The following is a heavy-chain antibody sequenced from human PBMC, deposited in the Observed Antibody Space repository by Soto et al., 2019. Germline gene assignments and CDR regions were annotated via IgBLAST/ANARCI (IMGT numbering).Heavy chain of an antibody. V-gene: IGHV2-5*02. D-gene: IGHD2-21*02. CDR3: VHSRCGGDCLQSYSSHYYYGMDV. J-gene: IGHJ6*02. CDR2: IYWDNDK. CDR1: GFSLNTGGLA. Sequence: QITLKESGRTLVKPTQTLTLTCTFSGFSLNTGGLAVGWIRQPPGKALEWLALIYWDNDKRYSPSLRSRLTITKDTSKNQVVLTMTNMDPVDAATYYCVHSRCGGDCLQSYSSHYYYGMDVWGQGTTVTVSS.